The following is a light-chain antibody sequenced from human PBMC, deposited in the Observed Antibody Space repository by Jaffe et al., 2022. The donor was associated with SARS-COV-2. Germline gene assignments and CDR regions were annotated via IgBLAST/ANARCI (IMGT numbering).Light chain of an antibody. CDR2: DVT. CDR1: SSDVGGHNY. CDR3: CSYTSSSIWV. J-gene: IGLJ3*02. V-gene: IGLV2-14*03. Sequence: QSALTQPASVSGSPGQSITISCTGTSSDVGGHNYVSWYQQHPGKAPKVMIYDVTYRPSGVSNRFSGSKSGNTASLTISGLLAEDEADYYCCSYTSSSIWVFGGGTKLTVL.